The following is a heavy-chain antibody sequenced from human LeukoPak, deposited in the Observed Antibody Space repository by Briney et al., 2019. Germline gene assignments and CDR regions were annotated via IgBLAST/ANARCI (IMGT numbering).Heavy chain of an antibody. Sequence: ASVKVSCKASGYTFTSYGISWVGQAPGQGLEWMGWISAYNGNTNYAQKLQGRVTMTTDTSTSTAYMELRSLRSDDTAVYYCARVRGAVALYYYYGMDVWGQGTTVTVSS. CDR2: ISAYNGNT. D-gene: IGHD6-19*01. V-gene: IGHV1-18*01. CDR3: ARVRGAVALYYYYGMDV. CDR1: GYTFTSYG. J-gene: IGHJ6*02.